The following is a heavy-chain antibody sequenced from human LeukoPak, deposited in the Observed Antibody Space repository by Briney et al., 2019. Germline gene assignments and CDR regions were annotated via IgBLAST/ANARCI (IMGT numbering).Heavy chain of an antibody. J-gene: IGHJ4*02. D-gene: IGHD2-2*01. CDR1: GFTVSINY. CDR3: ARGETSSYDY. CDR2: IYSGGNT. V-gene: IGHV3-53*01. Sequence: PWGSLRLSCAASGFTVSINYMSWVRQAPGKGLEWVSVIYSGGNTYYADSVKGRFTISRDNSKNTVYLQMNSLRAEDTAVYYCARGETSSYDYWGQGTLVTVSS.